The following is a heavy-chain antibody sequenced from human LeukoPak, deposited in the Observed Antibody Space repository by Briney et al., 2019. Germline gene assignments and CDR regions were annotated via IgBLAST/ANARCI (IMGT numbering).Heavy chain of an antibody. CDR1: GYTLTELS. Sequence: GASVKVSCKVSGYTLTELSIHWVRQAPGQGLEWMGIINPSGGSTSYAQKFQGRVTMTRDTSTSTVYMELSSLRSEDTAVYYCARELMDEAVVATTTGFDYWGQGTLVTVSS. V-gene: IGHV1-46*01. J-gene: IGHJ4*02. CDR3: ARELMDEAVVATTTGFDY. CDR2: INPSGGST. D-gene: IGHD2-15*01.